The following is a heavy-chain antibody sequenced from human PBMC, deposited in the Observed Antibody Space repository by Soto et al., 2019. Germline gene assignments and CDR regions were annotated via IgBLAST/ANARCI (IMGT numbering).Heavy chain of an antibody. Sequence: ASVKVSCKASGYSFAGYYMHWVRQAPGQGLEWMGWINPNSGGTNYAQKFQGWVTMTRDTSISTAYMELSRLRSDDAAVYYCARVRDRSGKSPYGMDVWGQGTTVTVSS. CDR3: ARVRDRSGKSPYGMDV. V-gene: IGHV1-2*04. CDR1: GYSFAGYY. CDR2: INPNSGGT. D-gene: IGHD3-22*01. J-gene: IGHJ6*02.